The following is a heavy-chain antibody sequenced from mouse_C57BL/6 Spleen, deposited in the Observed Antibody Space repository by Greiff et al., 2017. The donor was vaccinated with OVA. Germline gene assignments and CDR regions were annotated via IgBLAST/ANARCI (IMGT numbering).Heavy chain of an antibody. CDR2: IDPSDSYT. J-gene: IGHJ2*01. V-gene: IGHV1-50*01. Sequence: QVQLQQPGAELVKPGASVKLSCKASGYTFTSYWMQWVKQRPGQGLEWIGEIDPSDSYTNYNQKFKGNATWTVDTSSSTAYMQLSILTSEDSAVYYCARSRCHPGYWGQGTTLTVSS. CDR3: ARSRCHPGY. CDR1: GYTFTSYW.